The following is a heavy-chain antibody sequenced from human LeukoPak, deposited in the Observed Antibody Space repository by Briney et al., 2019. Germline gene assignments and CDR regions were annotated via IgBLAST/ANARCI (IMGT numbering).Heavy chain of an antibody. J-gene: IGHJ4*02. CDR1: GFTFSSYS. Sequence: PGGPLRLSCAASGFTFSSYSMNWVRQAPGKGLEWVSSISSSSSYIYYADSVKGRFTISRDNAKNSLYLQMNSLRAEDTAVYYCASSGYCSSTSCYIDYWGQGTLVTVSS. CDR3: ASSGYCSSTSCYIDY. CDR2: ISSSSSYI. V-gene: IGHV3-21*01. D-gene: IGHD2-2*02.